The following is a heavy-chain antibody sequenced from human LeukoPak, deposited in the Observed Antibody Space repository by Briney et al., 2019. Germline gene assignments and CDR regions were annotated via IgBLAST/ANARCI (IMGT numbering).Heavy chain of an antibody. J-gene: IGHJ4*02. CDR3: AKGGTNYYFDY. Sequence: PGGSLRLSCAASGFTFSSYGMHWVRQAPGKGLEWVAVISYDGSNKYYADSVKGRFTTSRDNSKNTLYLQMNSLRAEDTAVYYCAKGGTNYYFDYWGQGTLVTVSS. D-gene: IGHD3-16*01. CDR2: ISYDGSNK. V-gene: IGHV3-30*18. CDR1: GFTFSSYG.